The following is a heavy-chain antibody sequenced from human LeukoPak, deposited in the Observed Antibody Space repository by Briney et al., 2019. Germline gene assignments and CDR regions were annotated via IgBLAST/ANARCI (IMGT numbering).Heavy chain of an antibody. V-gene: IGHV5-10-1*01. CDR2: IDPSDSYT. Sequence: KPGESLRISCKGSGYSFTSYWISWVRPMPGKGLEWMGRIDPSDSYTNYSPSFQGHVTISADKSISTAYLQWSSLKASDTAMYYCARHSSRYSGYDLNDAFDIWGQGTMVTVFS. D-gene: IGHD5-12*01. J-gene: IGHJ3*02. CDR1: GYSFTSYW. CDR3: ARHSSRYSGYDLNDAFDI.